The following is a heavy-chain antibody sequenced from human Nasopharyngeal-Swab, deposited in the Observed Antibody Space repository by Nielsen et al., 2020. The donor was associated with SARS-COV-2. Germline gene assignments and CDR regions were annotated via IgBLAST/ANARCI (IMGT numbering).Heavy chain of an antibody. J-gene: IGHJ4*02. V-gene: IGHV3-23*01. Sequence: GGSLRLSCAASGLTFSSYAMSWVRQAPGEGLEWVSGINSGGTTTFYADIVKGRFTISRDNSKTTLYLQLNSLKVEDTAVYYCASYGAGSYYSTGVYYWGQGTRVIVSS. CDR2: INSGGTTT. D-gene: IGHD3-10*01. CDR3: ASYGAGSYYSTGVYY. CDR1: GLTFSSYA.